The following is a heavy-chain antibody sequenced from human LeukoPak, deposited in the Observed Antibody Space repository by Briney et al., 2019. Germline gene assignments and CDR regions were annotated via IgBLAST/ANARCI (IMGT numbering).Heavy chain of an antibody. CDR1: GFTFSNAW. V-gene: IGHV3-15*01. Sequence: SGGSLRLSCAASGFTFSNAWMNWVRQAPGKGLEWVGRIKSKTDGGTTDYAAPVKGRFTISRDDSKLTVYLQVNSLKTEDTAVYYCTTGNWGSFSYWGQGTLVTVSS. CDR3: TTGNWGSFSY. J-gene: IGHJ4*02. D-gene: IGHD7-27*01. CDR2: IKSKTDGGTT.